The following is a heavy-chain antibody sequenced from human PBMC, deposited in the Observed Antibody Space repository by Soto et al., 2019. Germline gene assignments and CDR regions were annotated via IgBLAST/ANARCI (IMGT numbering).Heavy chain of an antibody. CDR1: GFTFRSYG. Sequence: QVQLVESGGGVVQRGGSVRLSCEASGFTFRSYGMHWVRQAAGKGVAWVAGVWYDGRNKKYADAVKGRFNIYRDNSKNTLYLQMDILRAEDTAIYYCARGGHSSSWYRLEAYFFDYWGQGSLVTASS. CDR2: VWYDGRNK. V-gene: IGHV3-33*01. CDR3: ARGGHSSSWYRLEAYFFDY. J-gene: IGHJ4*02. D-gene: IGHD6-13*01.